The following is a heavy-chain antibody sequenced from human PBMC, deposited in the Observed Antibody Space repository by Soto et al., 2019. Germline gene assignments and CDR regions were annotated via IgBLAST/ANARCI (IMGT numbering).Heavy chain of an antibody. CDR2: IYYSGST. CDR3: ATPADSSGYYSPSFDY. J-gene: IGHJ4*02. CDR1: GGSISSSSYY. D-gene: IGHD3-22*01. V-gene: IGHV4-39*01. Sequence: SETLSLTCTVSGGSISSSSYYWGWIRQPPGKGLEWIGSIYYSGSTYYNPSLKSRVTISVDTSKNQFSLKLSSVTAADTAVYYCATPADSSGYYSPSFDYWGQGTLVTVSS.